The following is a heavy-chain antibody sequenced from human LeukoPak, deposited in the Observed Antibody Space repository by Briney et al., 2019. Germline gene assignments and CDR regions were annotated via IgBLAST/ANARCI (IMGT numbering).Heavy chain of an antibody. CDR2: ISGSGDST. CDR3: AKSFRSTSLDY. J-gene: IGHJ4*02. V-gene: IGHV3-23*01. CDR1: GFTFSSSA. D-gene: IGHD2-2*01. Sequence: GGSLRLSCAASGFTFSSSAMSWVRQAPGKGLEWVSAISGSGDSTYYADSVKGRFTISRDNSRNTLYLQMNSLRAGDTAVYYCAKSFRSTSLDYWGQGTLVTVSS.